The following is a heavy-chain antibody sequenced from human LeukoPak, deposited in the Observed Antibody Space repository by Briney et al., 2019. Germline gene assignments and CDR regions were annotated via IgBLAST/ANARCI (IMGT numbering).Heavy chain of an antibody. J-gene: IGHJ4*02. Sequence: SETLSLTCAVYGGSFSGYYWSWIRQPPGKGLEWIGEINHSGSTNYNPPLKSRVTISVDTSKNQFSLKLSSVTAADTAVYYCARDSSGYPFDYWGQGTLVTVSS. CDR1: GGSFSGYY. CDR2: INHSGST. V-gene: IGHV4-34*01. D-gene: IGHD3-22*01. CDR3: ARDSSGYPFDY.